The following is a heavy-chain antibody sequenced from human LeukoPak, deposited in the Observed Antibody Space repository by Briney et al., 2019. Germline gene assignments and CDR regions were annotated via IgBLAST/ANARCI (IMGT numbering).Heavy chain of an antibody. Sequence: ASVKVSCKASGYTFTSYDINWVRQATGQGLEWMGWMNPNSGNTGYAQKFQGRVTMTRNTSISTAYMELRNLRSDDTAVYYCARSALKYYSSGSYFWGQGTLVTVSS. CDR1: GYTFTSYD. CDR2: MNPNSGNT. V-gene: IGHV1-8*01. D-gene: IGHD3-10*01. J-gene: IGHJ4*02. CDR3: ARSALKYYSSGSYF.